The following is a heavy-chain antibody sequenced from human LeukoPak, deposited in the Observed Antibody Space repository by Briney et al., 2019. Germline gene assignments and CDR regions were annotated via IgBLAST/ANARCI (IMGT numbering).Heavy chain of an antibody. D-gene: IGHD1-14*01. CDR2: IYTSGST. J-gene: IGHJ4*02. V-gene: IGHV4-4*07. Sequence: TSETLSLTCTVSGGSISTYYWSWIRQPAGKGLEWIGRIYTSGSTNYNPSLKSEVTMSVDTSKNQFSLKVSSVTAADTAVYYCARAPPGLGFDYWGQGTLVTVSS. CDR1: GGSISTYY. CDR3: ARAPPGLGFDY.